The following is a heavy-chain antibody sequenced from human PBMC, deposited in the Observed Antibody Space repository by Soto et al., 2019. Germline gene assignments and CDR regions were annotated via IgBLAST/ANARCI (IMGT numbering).Heavy chain of an antibody. CDR2: IKSRIDGGTA. CDR3: TSLHYEH. CDR1: GFTFSTAW. Sequence: EVLVVESGGGLVEPGGSLRLSCATSGFTFSTAWMTWVRQAPGKGLEWVGYIKSRIDGGTADYAAPVKGRFTISRDDSKNTLYLLMNSLKSEDTAVYYCTSLHYEHWGQGTLVTVSS. D-gene: IGHD3-10*01. J-gene: IGHJ1*01. V-gene: IGHV3-15*01.